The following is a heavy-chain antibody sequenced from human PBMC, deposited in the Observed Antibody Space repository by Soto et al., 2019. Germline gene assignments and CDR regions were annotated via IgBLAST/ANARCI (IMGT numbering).Heavy chain of an antibody. CDR3: ARATIFGVVSLYYFDY. D-gene: IGHD3-3*01. V-gene: IGHV4-34*01. Sequence: SETLSLTCAVYGGSFSGYYWSWIRQPPGKGLEWIGEINHSGSTNYTPSLKSRVTISVDTSKNQFSLKLSSVTAADTAVYYCARATIFGVVSLYYFDYWGQGTLVTVSS. J-gene: IGHJ4*02. CDR1: GGSFSGYY. CDR2: INHSGST.